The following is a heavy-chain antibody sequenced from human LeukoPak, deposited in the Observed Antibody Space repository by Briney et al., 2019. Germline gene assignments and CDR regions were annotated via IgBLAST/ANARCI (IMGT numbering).Heavy chain of an antibody. V-gene: IGHV3-48*01. CDR2: ISSSSSTI. J-gene: IGHJ3*02. CDR3: AGGYSSSWYDAFDI. CDR1: GFTFSSYS. Sequence: GGSLRLSCAASGFTFSSYSMNWVRQAPGKGLEWVSYISSSSSTIYYADSVKGRFTISRDNAKNSLYLPMNSLRAEDTAVYYCAGGYSSSWYDAFDIWGQGTMVTVSS. D-gene: IGHD6-13*01.